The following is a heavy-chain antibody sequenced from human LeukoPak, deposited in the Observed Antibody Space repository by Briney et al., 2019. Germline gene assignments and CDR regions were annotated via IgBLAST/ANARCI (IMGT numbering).Heavy chain of an antibody. D-gene: IGHD4-17*01. V-gene: IGHV3-21*01. CDR3: AKISTVTTFPSSTGYYYYGMDV. CDR1: GFTFSSYS. Sequence: GGSLRLSCAAFGFTFSSYSMNGVRQAPGKGLEWVSSISSSSSYIYYADSVKGRFTISRDNSKNTLYLQMNSLRAEDTAVYYCAKISTVTTFPSSTGYYYYGMDVWGQGTTVTVSS. J-gene: IGHJ6*02. CDR2: ISSSSSYI.